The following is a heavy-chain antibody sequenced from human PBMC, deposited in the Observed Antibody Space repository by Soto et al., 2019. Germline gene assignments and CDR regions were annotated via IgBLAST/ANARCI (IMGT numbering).Heavy chain of an antibody. V-gene: IGHV3-48*03. Sequence: GGSLRLSCAASGFTFSSYEMNWVRQAPGKGLEWVSYISSSGSTIYYADSVKGRFTISRDNAKNSLYLQMNSLRAEDTAVYYCAREEVSSQLYYYYYGMDVWGQGTTVTVSS. CDR1: GFTFSSYE. D-gene: IGHD2-2*01. J-gene: IGHJ6*02. CDR2: ISSSGSTI. CDR3: AREEVSSQLYYYYYGMDV.